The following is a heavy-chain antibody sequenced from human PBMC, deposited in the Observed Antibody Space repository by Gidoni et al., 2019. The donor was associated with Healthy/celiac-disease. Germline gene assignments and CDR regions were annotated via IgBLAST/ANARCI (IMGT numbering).Heavy chain of an antibody. CDR2: ISWNSGSI. CDR3: ARSSSSLYYYYMDV. J-gene: IGHJ6*03. CDR1: GFTFDDYA. Sequence: EVHLVESGGGLVQPGRSLRLSCAASGFTFDDYAMHWVRQAPGKGLEGVSGISWNSGSIGYAYSVKGRFTISRDNAKNSLYLQMNSLRAEDTALYYCARSSSSLYYYYMDVWGKGTTVTVS. V-gene: IGHV3-9*01. D-gene: IGHD6-6*01.